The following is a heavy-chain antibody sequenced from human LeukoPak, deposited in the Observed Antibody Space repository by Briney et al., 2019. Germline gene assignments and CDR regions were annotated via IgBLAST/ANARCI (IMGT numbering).Heavy chain of an antibody. Sequence: GGSLRLSCAASGFSFSSYGMSWFRQAPGKGLEWVANIKPDGSDQYYVDSVKGRFTISRDNAKNSLYLQMNSLRAEDTAVYYCARENFQYWAQGTLVTVSS. CDR3: ARENFQY. CDR1: GFSFSSYG. CDR2: IKPDGSDQ. V-gene: IGHV3-7*04. J-gene: IGHJ4*02.